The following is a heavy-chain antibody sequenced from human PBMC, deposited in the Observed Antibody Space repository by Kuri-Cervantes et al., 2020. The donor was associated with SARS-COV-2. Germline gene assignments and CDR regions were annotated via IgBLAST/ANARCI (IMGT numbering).Heavy chain of an antibody. D-gene: IGHD3-22*01. J-gene: IGHJ4*02. CDR2: IYTSGST. V-gene: IGHV4-61*02. CDR1: GGSISSGSYY. Sequence: LRLSCTVSGGSISSGSYYWSWIRQPAGKGLEWIGRIYTSGSTNYNSSLKSRVTISVDTSKNQFSLKLSSVTAADTAVYYCASGGSSGYFNYWGQGTLVTVSS. CDR3: ASGGSSGYFNY.